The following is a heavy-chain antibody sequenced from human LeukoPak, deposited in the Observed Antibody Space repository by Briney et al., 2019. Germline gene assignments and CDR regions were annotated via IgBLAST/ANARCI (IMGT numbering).Heavy chain of an antibody. Sequence: QPGGSLRLSCAASGFTVSSNYMNWVRQAPGKGLEWVSYISSSGSTIYYADSVKGRFTISRDNAKNSLYLQMNSLRAEDTALYYCVKVTWTVAGPYWGQGTLVTVSS. CDR1: GFTVSSNY. J-gene: IGHJ4*02. V-gene: IGHV3-48*04. CDR3: VKVTWTVAGPY. D-gene: IGHD6-19*01. CDR2: ISSSGSTI.